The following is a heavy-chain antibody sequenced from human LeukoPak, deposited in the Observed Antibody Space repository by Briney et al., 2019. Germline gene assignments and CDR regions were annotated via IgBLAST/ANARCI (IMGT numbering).Heavy chain of an antibody. J-gene: IGHJ5*02. CDR1: GYTLTELS. D-gene: IGHD4-17*01. V-gene: IGHV1-24*01. Sequence: ASVKVSCKVSGYTLTELSMHWVRQAPGKGLEWMGGFDPEDGETIYAQKLQGRVTMTTDTSTSTAYMELRSLRSDDTAVYYCAREPHPFDYGDLPGWFDPWGQGTLVTVSS. CDR2: FDPEDGET. CDR3: AREPHPFDYGDLPGWFDP.